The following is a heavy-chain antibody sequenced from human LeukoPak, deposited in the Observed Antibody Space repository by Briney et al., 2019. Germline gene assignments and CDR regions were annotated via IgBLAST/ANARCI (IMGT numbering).Heavy chain of an antibody. CDR3: ARGCMTPYYFDY. CDR1: GGSISSGDYY. Sequence: SQTLSLTCTVSGGSISSGDYYWSWIRQPPGKGLEWIGYIYYSGSTNYNPSLKSRVTISVDTSKNQFSLKLSSVTAADTAVYYCARGCMTPYYFDYWGQGTLVTVSS. D-gene: IGHD2-15*01. CDR2: IYYSGST. J-gene: IGHJ4*02. V-gene: IGHV4-61*08.